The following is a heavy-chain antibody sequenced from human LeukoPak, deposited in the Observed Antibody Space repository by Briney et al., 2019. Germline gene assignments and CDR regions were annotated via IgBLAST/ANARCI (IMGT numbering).Heavy chain of an antibody. CDR2: ISSSGGST. CDR3: AKDRSLHDYSNYCHWFDP. V-gene: IGHV3-23*01. CDR1: GFTFSTYA. D-gene: IGHD4-11*01. J-gene: IGHJ5*02. Sequence: GGSLRLSCAASGFTFSTYAVNWVRQAPGKGLEWVSPISSSGGSTYYADSVKGRFTMSRDNSKNPLYLQMNSLRAEDTAGYYCAKDRSLHDYSNYCHWFDPWGQGTLVTVSS.